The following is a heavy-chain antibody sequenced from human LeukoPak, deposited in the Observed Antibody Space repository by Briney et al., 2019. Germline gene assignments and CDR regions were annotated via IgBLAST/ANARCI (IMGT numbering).Heavy chain of an antibody. CDR1: AESFSDYY. CDR3: ANDHVDTAMVIGY. CDR2: ISGSGGST. J-gene: IGHJ4*02. Sequence: ETLSLTCAVYAESFSDYYWSWIRQPPGKGLEWVSAISGSGGSTYYADSVKGRFTISRDNSKNTLYLQMNSLRAEDTAVYYCANDHVDTAMVIGYWGQGTLVTVSS. D-gene: IGHD5-18*01. V-gene: IGHV3-23*01.